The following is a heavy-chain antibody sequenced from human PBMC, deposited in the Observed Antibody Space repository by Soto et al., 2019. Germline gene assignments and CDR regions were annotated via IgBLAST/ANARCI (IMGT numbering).Heavy chain of an antibody. D-gene: IGHD6-13*01. J-gene: IGHJ4*02. CDR1: GFTVSSNY. Sequence: EVQLVESGGGLVQPGGSPRLSCAASGFTVSSNYMSWVRQAPGKGLEWVSVIYSGGSTYYADSVKGRFTISRDNSKNTLYLQMNSLRAEDTAVYYCAMSTGYSSSWYGDYWGQGTLVTVSS. CDR2: IYSGGST. V-gene: IGHV3-66*01. CDR3: AMSTGYSSSWYGDY.